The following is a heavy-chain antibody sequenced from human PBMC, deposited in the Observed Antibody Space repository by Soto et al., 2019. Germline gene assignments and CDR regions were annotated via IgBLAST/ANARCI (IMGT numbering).Heavy chain of an antibody. D-gene: IGHD3-16*01. CDR2: ISYDGNTK. J-gene: IGHJ6*02. V-gene: IGHV3-30-3*01. Sequence: QVQLVESGGGVVQPGRSLRLSCAASGLTFSSSALHWVRQAPGKGLDWLAVISYDGNTKFYADSVRGRFPISRDNANDTLYLQMNSLRPEDTALYFCARDNLFGGGWTSDMDVWGQGTTVTVSS. CDR3: ARDNLFGGGWTSDMDV. CDR1: GLTFSSSA.